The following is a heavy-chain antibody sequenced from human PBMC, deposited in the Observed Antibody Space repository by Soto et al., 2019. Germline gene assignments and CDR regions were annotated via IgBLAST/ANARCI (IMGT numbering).Heavy chain of an antibody. V-gene: IGHV4-59*01. CDR1: ASSIRCDI. J-gene: IGHJ4*02. D-gene: IGHD4-4*01. CDR2: ICNSGST. Sequence: SETLSFTCTFSASSIRCDISTLLRPPPQEGLEWIGYICNSGSTNYNPSLKSRVTISVDTSKNQFSLKLSSVTAADTAVYYCARERTLQSVGGVPEVPDYWGQGTLVTVSS. CDR3: ARERTLQSVGGVPEVPDY.